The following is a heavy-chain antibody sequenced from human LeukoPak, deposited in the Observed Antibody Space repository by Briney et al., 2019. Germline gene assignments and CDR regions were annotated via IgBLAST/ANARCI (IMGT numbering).Heavy chain of an antibody. D-gene: IGHD1-26*01. Sequence: SETLSLTCAVYGGSFSGYYWSWIRQPPGKGLEWIGEINHSGSTNYNPSLKSRVTISVDTSKNQFSLKLSSVTAADTAVYYCARGKEWELPENVFNIWGQGTMVTVSS. J-gene: IGHJ3*02. CDR3: ARGKEWELPENVFNI. CDR1: GGSFSGYY. CDR2: INHSGST. V-gene: IGHV4-34*01.